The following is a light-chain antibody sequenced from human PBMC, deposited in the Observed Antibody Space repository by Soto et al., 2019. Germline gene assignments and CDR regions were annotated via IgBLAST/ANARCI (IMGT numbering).Light chain of an antibody. CDR1: QSVGSSY. V-gene: IGKV3-20*01. J-gene: IGKJ1*01. Sequence: EIVLTQSPGTLSLYSGERATLSCRASQSVGSSYLAWYQQKPGQAPRLLIYGASSRTTGIPDRFSGSGSGTDFTLTITRLEPEDVAVYFCQQFGFSPWTFGQGTRVDIK. CDR2: GAS. CDR3: QQFGFSPWT.